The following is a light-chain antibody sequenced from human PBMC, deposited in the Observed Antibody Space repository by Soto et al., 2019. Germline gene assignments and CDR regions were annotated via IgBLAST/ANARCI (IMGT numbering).Light chain of an antibody. CDR2: GAS. V-gene: IGKV3-20*01. CDR1: QSFTNSY. Sequence: VVLTQSPGTLSLSPGERATLSCRTSQSFTNSYLAWYQQKPGQAPRLLIYGASTRATGIPARFSGSGSGTDFTLTISRLEPEDFAVYYCQQYGSSPRTFCQGSKVDI. J-gene: IGKJ1*01. CDR3: QQYGSSPRT.